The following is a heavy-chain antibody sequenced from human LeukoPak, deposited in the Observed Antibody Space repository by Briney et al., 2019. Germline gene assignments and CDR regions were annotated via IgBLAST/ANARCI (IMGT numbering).Heavy chain of an antibody. Sequence: GGSLRLSCAASGFTFDDYGMSWVRQAPGKGLECVSGINWNGGSTGYADSVKGRFTISRDNAKNSLYLQMNSLRAEDTALYFCARGLGSPSGVDHWGQGTLVTVSS. CDR2: INWNGGST. J-gene: IGHJ4*02. CDR3: ARGLGSPSGVDH. CDR1: GFTFDDYG. D-gene: IGHD3-16*01. V-gene: IGHV3-20*04.